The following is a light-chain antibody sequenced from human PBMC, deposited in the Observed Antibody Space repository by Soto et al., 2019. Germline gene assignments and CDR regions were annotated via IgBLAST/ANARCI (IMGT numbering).Light chain of an antibody. CDR1: QSISSW. CDR3: QQSYSTSWT. Sequence: DIQMTQPPSTLSASVGDRVTITCRASQSISSWLAWYQQKPGKAPKLLIYDASSLESGVPSRFSGSGSGTEFTLTISSLQPEDFATYYCQQSYSTSWTFGQGTKVDIK. J-gene: IGKJ1*01. V-gene: IGKV1-5*01. CDR2: DAS.